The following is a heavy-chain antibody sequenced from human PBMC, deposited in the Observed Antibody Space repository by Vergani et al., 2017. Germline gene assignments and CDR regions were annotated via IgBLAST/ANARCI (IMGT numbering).Heavy chain of an antibody. V-gene: IGHV3-30-3*01. CDR2: ISYDGSNK. Sequence: QVQLVESGGGVVQPGRSLRLSCAASGFTFSSYGMHWVRQAPGKGLEWVAVISYDGSNKYYADSVKGRFTISRDNSKNTLYLQMNSLRAEDTAVYYCATLPVAIGFDYWGQGTLVTVSS. J-gene: IGHJ4*02. CDR3: ATLPVAIGFDY. CDR1: GFTFSSYG. D-gene: IGHD2-2*01.